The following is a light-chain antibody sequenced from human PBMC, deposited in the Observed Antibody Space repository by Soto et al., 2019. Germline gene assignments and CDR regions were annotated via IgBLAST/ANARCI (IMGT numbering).Light chain of an antibody. V-gene: IGLV2-14*01. CDR2: EVS. CDR1: SRDVGAYNY. CDR3: SSYTSSILV. J-gene: IGLJ3*02. Sequence: QSVLTQPASVSGSPGQSITISCTGTSRDVGAYNYVSWYQQYPGKAPKLMIYEVSNRPSGVSNRFSGSKSGNTASLTISGLQAEDEADYYCSSYTSSILVFDGGTKLTVL.